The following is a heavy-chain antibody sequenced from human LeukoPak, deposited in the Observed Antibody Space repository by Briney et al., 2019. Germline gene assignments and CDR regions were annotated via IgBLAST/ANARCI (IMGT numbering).Heavy chain of an antibody. Sequence: ASVKVSCKASGYTFTCYYMHWVRQAPGQGLELMGWINPNSGGTNYAQKFQGRVTMTRDTSISTAYMELSRLRSDDTAVYYCARDRVGYSSGWFDYWGQGTLVTVSS. CDR1: GYTFTCYY. D-gene: IGHD6-19*01. V-gene: IGHV1-2*02. CDR3: ARDRVGYSSGWFDY. J-gene: IGHJ4*02. CDR2: INPNSGGT.